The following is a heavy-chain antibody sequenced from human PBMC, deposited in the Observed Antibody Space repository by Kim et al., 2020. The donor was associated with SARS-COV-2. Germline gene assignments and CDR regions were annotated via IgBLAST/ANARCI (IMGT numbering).Heavy chain of an antibody. D-gene: IGHD2-2*01. J-gene: IGHJ1*01. V-gene: IGHV3-23*01. CDR3: AKDCLSRSSITCPSEH. Sequence: SVKGRFTISRDNSKTTLDLQMNSLRAEDTAVFYCAKDCLSRSSITCPSEHWGQGTLVTVSS.